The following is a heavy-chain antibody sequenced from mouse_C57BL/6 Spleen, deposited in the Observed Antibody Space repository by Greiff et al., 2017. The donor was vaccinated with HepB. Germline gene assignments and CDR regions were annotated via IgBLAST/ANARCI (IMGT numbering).Heavy chain of an antibody. Sequence: VQLQQPGAELVRPGSSVKLSCKASGYTFTSYWMHWVKQRPIQGLEWIGNIDPSDSETHYNQKFKDKDTLTVDKSSSTAYMQLSSLTSEDSAVYYCARYDYGNYNWGQGTTLTVSS. D-gene: IGHD2-1*01. CDR2: IDPSDSET. V-gene: IGHV1-52*01. CDR3: ARYDYGNYN. CDR1: GYTFTSYW. J-gene: IGHJ2*01.